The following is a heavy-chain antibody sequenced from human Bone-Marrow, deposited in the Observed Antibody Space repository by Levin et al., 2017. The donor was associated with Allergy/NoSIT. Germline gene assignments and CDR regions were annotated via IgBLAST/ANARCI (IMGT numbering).Heavy chain of an antibody. J-gene: IGHJ4*02. CDR2: INPGGGGS. CDR3: ARGHFYSDYTSDVDY. D-gene: IGHD5-12*01. V-gene: IGHV1-46*01. CDR1: GYTFANYF. Sequence: GESLKISCKPSGYTFANYFIHWVRQAPGQGLEWMGIINPGGGGSSHTHKFQGRLTLTRDTSTSTVYMELSSLRSDDTAVYYCARGHFYSDYTSDVDYWGQGTLVTVSS.